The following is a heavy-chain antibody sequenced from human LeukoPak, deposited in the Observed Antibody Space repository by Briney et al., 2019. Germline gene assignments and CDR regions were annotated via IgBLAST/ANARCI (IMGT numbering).Heavy chain of an antibody. CDR1: GASVSSGGSS. Sequence: SQTLSLTCAVTGASVSSGGSSWAWIRQPPGKGLEWIGYIYHIVNTFYNPSLQSRVTISVDRAKNQVSLRLSSVTAADTAVYYCARDSYGLGSNYFDPWGQGTQVTVSS. V-gene: IGHV4-30-2*01. J-gene: IGHJ5*02. CDR2: IYHIVNT. D-gene: IGHD3-10*01. CDR3: ARDSYGLGSNYFDP.